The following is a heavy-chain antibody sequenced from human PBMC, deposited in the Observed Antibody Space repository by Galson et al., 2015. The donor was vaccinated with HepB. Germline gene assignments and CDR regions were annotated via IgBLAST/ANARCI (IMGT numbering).Heavy chain of an antibody. CDR2: ISSSGSTI. CDR3: AGQYYYESSGYLEGGY. CDR1: GFTFSDYY. D-gene: IGHD3-22*01. Sequence: SLRLSCAASGFTFSDYYMSWIRQAPGKGQEWVSFISSSGSTIYYADSVKGRFTISRDNAKNSLYLQMNSLRAEDTAVYYCAGQYYYESSGYLEGGYWGQGTLVTVSS. V-gene: IGHV3-11*01. J-gene: IGHJ4*02.